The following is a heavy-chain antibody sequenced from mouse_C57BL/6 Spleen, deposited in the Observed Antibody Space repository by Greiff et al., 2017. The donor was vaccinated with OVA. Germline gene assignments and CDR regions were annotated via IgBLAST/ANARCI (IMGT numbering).Heavy chain of an antibody. V-gene: IGHV1-76*01. CDR1: GYTFTDYY. CDR2: IYPGSGNT. Sequence: QVQLQQSGAELVRPGASVKLSCKASGYTFTDYYINWVKQRPGQGLEWIARIYPGSGNTYYNEKLKGKATLTAEKSSSTAYMQLSSLTSEDSAVYFCARWDYFDYWGQGTTLTVSS. CDR3: ARWDYFDY. J-gene: IGHJ2*01.